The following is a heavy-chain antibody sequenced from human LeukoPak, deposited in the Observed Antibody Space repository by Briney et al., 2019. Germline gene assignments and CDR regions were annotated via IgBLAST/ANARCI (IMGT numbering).Heavy chain of an antibody. CDR1: GYTFIDSC. D-gene: IGHD1-1*01. CDR3: ARAAITTGTTPGDY. V-gene: IGHV1-69*04. J-gene: IGHJ4*02. Sequence: SVKVSCKTSGYTFIDSCIHWVRQAPGQGLEWMGRIIPILGIANYAQKFQGRVTITADKSTSTAYMELSSLRSEDTAVYYCARAAITTGTTPGDYWGQGTLVTVSS. CDR2: IIPILGIA.